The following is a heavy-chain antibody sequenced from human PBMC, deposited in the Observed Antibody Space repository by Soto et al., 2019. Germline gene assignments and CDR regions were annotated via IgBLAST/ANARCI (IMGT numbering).Heavy chain of an antibody. CDR3: AREGCSSTSCYPPYYYYGMHV. CDR2: IYYSGST. V-gene: IGHV4-31*03. Sequence: SETLSLTCTVSGGSISSGGYYWSWIRQHPGKGLEWIGYIYYSGSTYYNPSLKSRVTISVDTSKNQFSLKLSSVTAADTAVYYCAREGCSSTSCYPPYYYYGMHVCGQGTTVTVSS. D-gene: IGHD2-2*01. J-gene: IGHJ6*02. CDR1: GGSISSGGYY.